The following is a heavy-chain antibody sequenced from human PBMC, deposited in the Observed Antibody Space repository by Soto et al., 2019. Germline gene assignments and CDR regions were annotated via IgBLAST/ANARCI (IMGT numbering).Heavy chain of an antibody. CDR3: ARGLYGDPFFPLGY. CDR1: GFTVSSNY. D-gene: IGHD3-10*01. CDR2: IYSGGST. Sequence: GGSLRLSCAASGFTVSSNYMSWVRQAPGKGLEWVSVIYSGGSTYYADSVKGRFTISRDNSKNTLYLQMNSLRAEDTAVYYCARGLYGDPFFPLGYWGQGTLVTVSS. J-gene: IGHJ4*02. V-gene: IGHV3-66*01.